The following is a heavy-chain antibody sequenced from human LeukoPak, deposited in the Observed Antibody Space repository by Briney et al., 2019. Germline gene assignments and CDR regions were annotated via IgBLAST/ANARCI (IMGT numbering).Heavy chain of an antibody. CDR3: ARSRLQWNFDY. Sequence: PSETLSFNCTGSGASVSTYYWTWIRQPPGMGLEWIGNIYYSGSTNYHPSLNSRIITTLATIKNPFIVKLSPVTADNTVDFYWARSRLQWNFDYWGQGTLVTVSS. CDR1: GASVSTYY. CDR2: IYYSGST. D-gene: IGHD4-11*01. J-gene: IGHJ4*02. V-gene: IGHV4-59*02.